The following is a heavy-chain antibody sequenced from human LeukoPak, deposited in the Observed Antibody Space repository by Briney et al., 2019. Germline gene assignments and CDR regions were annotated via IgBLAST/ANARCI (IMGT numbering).Heavy chain of an antibody. CDR2: IYPGDTDT. Sequence: GESLKFSCKGSGYSFSSNWSSCVRQMPGKGLEWMGSIYPGDTDTRSGPSFQGQVTISADKSIRTASLQWSSRRASDTAMYYCARGVAAGRGTHNWVDPWGQGTLVTVSS. D-gene: IGHD2-15*01. V-gene: IGHV5-51*01. CDR3: ARGVAAGRGTHNWVDP. J-gene: IGHJ5*02. CDR1: GYSFSSNW.